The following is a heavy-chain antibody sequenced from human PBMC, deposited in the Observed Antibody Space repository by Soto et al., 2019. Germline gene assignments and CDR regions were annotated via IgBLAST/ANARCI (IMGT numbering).Heavy chain of an antibody. CDR1: GYTFTSYA. V-gene: IGHV1-3*01. J-gene: IGHJ6*02. Sequence: ASVKVSCKASGYTFTSYAMHWVRQAPGQRLEWMGWINAGNGNTKYSQKFQGRVTITRDTSASTAYMELSSLRSEDTAVYYCARHKTYYDFWSGYPPAHYGMDVWGQGTTVTVSS. CDR2: INAGNGNT. D-gene: IGHD3-3*01. CDR3: ARHKTYYDFWSGYPPAHYGMDV.